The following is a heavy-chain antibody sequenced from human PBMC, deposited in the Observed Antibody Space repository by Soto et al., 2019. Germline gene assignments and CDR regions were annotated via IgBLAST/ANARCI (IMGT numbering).Heavy chain of an antibody. CDR3: ARDGYSGRSDGFDI. V-gene: IGHV3-30*04. CDR2: ISYDGKNE. D-gene: IGHD1-26*01. J-gene: IGHJ3*02. CDR1: GFTPSAYT. Sequence: QVQLVESGGGVVQPGRSLRLSCAASGFTPSAYTMHWVRQPPGKGLEWVAVISYDGKNERYTDPVKGRFTVSRDNSKSTVYLQMNSLKSEDTALYYCARDGYSGRSDGFDIWGQGTMVTVSS.